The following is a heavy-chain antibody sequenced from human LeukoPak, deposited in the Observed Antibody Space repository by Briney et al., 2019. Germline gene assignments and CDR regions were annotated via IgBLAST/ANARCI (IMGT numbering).Heavy chain of an antibody. Sequence: GGSLRLSCAASGFTFSSYNMNWVRQAPGKGLEWVSSISSSSSYIYYADSVKGRFTISRDNAKNSLYLQMNSLRAEDTAVYYCARGPRSGYYDYWGQGTLVTVSS. CDR3: ARGPRSGYYDY. CDR2: ISSSSSYI. V-gene: IGHV3-21*01. D-gene: IGHD3-22*01. J-gene: IGHJ4*02. CDR1: GFTFSSYN.